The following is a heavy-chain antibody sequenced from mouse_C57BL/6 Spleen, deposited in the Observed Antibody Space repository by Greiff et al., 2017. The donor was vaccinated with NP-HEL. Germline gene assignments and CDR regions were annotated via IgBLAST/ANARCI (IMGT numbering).Heavy chain of an antibody. CDR1: GYSITSGYY. J-gene: IGHJ4*01. CDR2: ISYDGSN. CDR3: ARGGGAMDY. Sequence: EVKLMESGPGLVKPSQSLSLTCSVTGYSITSGYYWNWIRQFPGNKLEWMGYISYDGSNNYNPSLKNRISITRDTSKNQVFLKLNAVNTEDTATYYGARGGGAMDYWGQGTSVTVSS. V-gene: IGHV3-6*01.